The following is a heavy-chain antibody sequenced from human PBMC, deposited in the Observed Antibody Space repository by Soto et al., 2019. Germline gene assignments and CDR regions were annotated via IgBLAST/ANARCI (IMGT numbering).Heavy chain of an antibody. V-gene: IGHV4-39*01. D-gene: IGHD6-13*01. CDR2: MYYGGST. CDR1: GGSVSSTAYY. Sequence: QLQLQESGPGLVRPSDTLSLTCTVSGGSVSSTAYYWGWIRQPPWMGVEWIGSMYYGGSTYYNPSLKSRLTVSIDTSKNLFYLRLSSVTAADTAVYYCARVTIAAAVYYYFDYWGQGSLVTVSS. J-gene: IGHJ4*02. CDR3: ARVTIAAAVYYYFDY.